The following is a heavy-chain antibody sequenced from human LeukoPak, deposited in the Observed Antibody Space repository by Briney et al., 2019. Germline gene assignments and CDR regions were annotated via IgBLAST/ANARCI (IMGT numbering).Heavy chain of an antibody. D-gene: IGHD4-23*01. J-gene: IGHJ4*02. CDR3: AREGDYGAKVSLDY. V-gene: IGHV3-21*06. CDR2: ISSSSGYI. Sequence: GGSLRLSCAASGFTFSSYTMNWVRRAPGKGPEWVSSISSSSGYIYYADSVKGRFTTSRDNAKNSLYLQMNSLRAEDTAVYYCAREGDYGAKVSLDYWGQGTLVTVSS. CDR1: GFTFSSYT.